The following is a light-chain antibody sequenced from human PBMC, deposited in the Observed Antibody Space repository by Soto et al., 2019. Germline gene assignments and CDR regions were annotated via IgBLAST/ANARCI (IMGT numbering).Light chain of an antibody. J-gene: IGLJ1*01. Sequence: QSVMTQPPSVSAAPAQKVTISCSGSSSNIGGNSVSWYQQLPGTAPKLLIYDDNKRPSGIPDRFSGSKSGTSATLGITEFQTGDEADYYCGSWDSSLSAYVFGTGTKLTVL. CDR2: DDN. V-gene: IGLV1-51*01. CDR3: GSWDSSLSAYV. CDR1: SSNIGGNS.